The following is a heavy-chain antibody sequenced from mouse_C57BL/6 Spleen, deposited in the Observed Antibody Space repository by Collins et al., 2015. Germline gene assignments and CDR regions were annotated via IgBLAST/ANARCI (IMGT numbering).Heavy chain of an antibody. CDR2: INPNNGGT. CDR1: GCTFTDYY. Sequence: EVQLTQSGPELVKPGASVKISCKASGCTFTDYYMNWVKQSHGKSLEWIGDINPNNGGTSYNQKFKGKATLTVDKSSSTAYMELRSLTSEDSAVYYCARWEGQIYYGNYVDAMDYWGQGTSVTVSS. V-gene: IGHV1-26*01. D-gene: IGHD2-1*01. J-gene: IGHJ4*01. CDR3: ARWEGQIYYGNYVDAMDY.